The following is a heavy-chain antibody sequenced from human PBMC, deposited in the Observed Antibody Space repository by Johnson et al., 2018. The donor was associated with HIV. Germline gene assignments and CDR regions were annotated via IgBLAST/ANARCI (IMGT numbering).Heavy chain of an antibody. CDR3: ARRGWELWTTQNAFDI. D-gene: IGHD1-26*01. Sequence: EVQLVESGGGLVQPGGSLRLSCAASGFTLSSYWMSWVRQAPGKGLEWVANIKQDGSEKYYVDAVKGRFTISRDNAKNSLFLQMNSLRAEDTALYYCARRGWELWTTQNAFDIWGQGTMVTVSS. CDR1: GFTLSSYW. J-gene: IGHJ3*02. CDR2: IKQDGSEK. V-gene: IGHV3-7*05.